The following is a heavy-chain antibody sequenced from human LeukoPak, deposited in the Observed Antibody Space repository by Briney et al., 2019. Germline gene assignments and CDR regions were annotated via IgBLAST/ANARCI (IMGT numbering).Heavy chain of an antibody. CDR1: GFTFSSYG. J-gene: IGHJ4*02. CDR3: ARGAHIVATIYYFDY. V-gene: IGHV3-30*03. Sequence: PGGSLRLSCAASGFTFSSYGMPWVRQAPGKGLEWVAVISYDGSDKYSADSVRGRFTISRDNSKNTLYLQMNSLRAEDTAVYYCARGAHIVATIYYFDYWGQGTLVTVSP. D-gene: IGHD5-12*01. CDR2: ISYDGSDK.